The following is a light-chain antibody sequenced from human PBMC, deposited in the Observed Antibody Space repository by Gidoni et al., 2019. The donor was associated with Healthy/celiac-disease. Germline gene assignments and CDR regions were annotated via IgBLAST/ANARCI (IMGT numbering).Light chain of an antibody. CDR1: SSDVGSYNL. V-gene: IGLV2-23*03. CDR3: CSYAGSSTFGVV. CDR2: EGS. J-gene: IGLJ2*01. Sequence: QSALTQPASVSCSPGQSITISCTGTSSDVGSYNLVSWYQQHPGKAPKLMIYEGSKRPSGVSNRFSGSKSGNTASLTISGLQAEDEADYYCCSYAGSSTFGVVFGGGTKLTVL.